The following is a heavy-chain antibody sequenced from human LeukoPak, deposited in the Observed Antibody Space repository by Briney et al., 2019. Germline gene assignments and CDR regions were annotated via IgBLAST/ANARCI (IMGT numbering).Heavy chain of an antibody. D-gene: IGHD3-3*01. V-gene: IGHV1-18*01. J-gene: IGHJ6*03. Sequence: GVSVKVSCKASGYTFTSYGISWVRQAPGQGLEWMGWISAYNGNTNYAQKLQGRVTMTTDTSTSTAYMELRSLRSDDTAVYYCARGVVGSYYYYYYMDVWGKGTTVTVSS. CDR1: GYTFTSYG. CDR2: ISAYNGNT. CDR3: ARGVVGSYYYYYYMDV.